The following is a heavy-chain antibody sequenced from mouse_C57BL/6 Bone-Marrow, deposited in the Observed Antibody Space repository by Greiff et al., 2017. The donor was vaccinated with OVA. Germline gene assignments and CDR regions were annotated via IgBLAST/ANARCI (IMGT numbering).Heavy chain of an antibody. CDR2: IRSKSNNYAT. D-gene: IGHD1-1*01. CDR3: VRSYYYGSSYGYFDV. V-gene: IGHV10-1*01. J-gene: IGHJ1*03. CDR1: GFSFNTYA. Sequence: EVQGVESGGGLVQPKGSLKLSCAASGFSFNTYAMNWVRQAPGKGVEWVARIRSKSNNYATYYADSVKDRFTISRDDSESMLYLQMNNLKTEDTAMYYCVRSYYYGSSYGYFDVWGTGTTVTVSS.